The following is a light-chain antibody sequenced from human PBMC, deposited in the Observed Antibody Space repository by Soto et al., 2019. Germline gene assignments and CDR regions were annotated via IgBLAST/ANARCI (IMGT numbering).Light chain of an antibody. Sequence: AIQMTQSPSSLSASVGDTVTISCRTSQDVGNDLGWYQQKPGKAPKVLIYAASTLQSGFPSRFSGSGSGTDFTLTISSLQPEDFATYYCLQDYNYPWTFGQGTKVEIK. CDR1: QDVGND. J-gene: IGKJ1*01. CDR2: AAS. CDR3: LQDYNYPWT. V-gene: IGKV1-6*01.